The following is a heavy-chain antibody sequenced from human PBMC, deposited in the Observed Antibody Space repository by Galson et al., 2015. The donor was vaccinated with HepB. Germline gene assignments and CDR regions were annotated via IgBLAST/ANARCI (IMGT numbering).Heavy chain of an antibody. D-gene: IGHD3-10*01. CDR3: AGASVRAFDI. CDR2: IWYDGSNK. CDR1: GFTFSSYG. J-gene: IGHJ3*02. V-gene: IGHV3-33*01. Sequence: SLRLSCAASGFTFSSYGMHWVRQAPGKGLEWVAVIWYDGSNKYYADSVKGRFTISRDNSKNTLYLQMNSLRAEDTAVYHCAGASVRAFDIWGQGTMVTVSS.